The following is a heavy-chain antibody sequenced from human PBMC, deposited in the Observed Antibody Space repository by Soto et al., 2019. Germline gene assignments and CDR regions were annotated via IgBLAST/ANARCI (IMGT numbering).Heavy chain of an antibody. CDR2: IIPIFGTA. J-gene: IGHJ4*02. CDR3: ARGIVDDTSGYPAFDY. Sequence: ASVKVSCKASGVTFSSYAISWLRQAHGQGLEWMGGIIPIFGTANYAQKFQGRVTSTADKSKRIAYMELTRTRSEDTAVYCRARGIVDDTSGYPAFDYWGQGTVVTVSS. D-gene: IGHD3-22*01. V-gene: IGHV1-69*06. CDR1: GVTFSSYA.